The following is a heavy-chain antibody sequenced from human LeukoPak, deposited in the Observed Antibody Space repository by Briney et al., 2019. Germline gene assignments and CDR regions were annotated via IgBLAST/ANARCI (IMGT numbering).Heavy chain of an antibody. CDR3: AREGTYDFWSGYSTPGSSDY. D-gene: IGHD3-3*01. J-gene: IGHJ4*02. CDR2: IYYSGST. V-gene: IGHV4-30-4*01. Sequence: SETLSLTCTVSGGSISSGDYYWSWIRQPPGKGLEWIGYIYYSGSTYYNPSLKSRVTISVDTSKNQFSLKLSSVTAADTAVYYCAREGTYDFWSGYSTPGSSDYWGQGTLVTVSS. CDR1: GGSISSGDYY.